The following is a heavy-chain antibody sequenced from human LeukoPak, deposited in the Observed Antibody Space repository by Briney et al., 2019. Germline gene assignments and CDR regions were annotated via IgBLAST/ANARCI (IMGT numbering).Heavy chain of an antibody. CDR1: GGSVSDYY. CDR2: IYHTGST. D-gene: IGHD3-9*01. J-gene: IGHJ5*02. V-gene: IGHV4-59*02. Sequence: PSETLSLTCTISGGSVSDYYWSWIRQSPGKGLEWIGYIYHTGSTSYSPSLKSRVTISADTSQNQFSLKLSSVTAADTAVYYCARLTGYSSESWFDPWGQGTLVTVSS. CDR3: ARLTGYSSESWFDP.